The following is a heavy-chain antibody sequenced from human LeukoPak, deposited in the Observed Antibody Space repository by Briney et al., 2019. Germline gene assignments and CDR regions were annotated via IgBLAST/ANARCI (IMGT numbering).Heavy chain of an antibody. CDR1: GFTFSSYG. J-gene: IGHJ4*02. Sequence: GGSLRVSCAASGFTFSSYGMSWVRQAPGKGLEWVSAIGDHGGSTYYADSVKGRFTISRDNSKSTLYLQMNSLRAEDTAVYYCAKVASRADYWGQGALVSVPS. CDR2: IGDHGGST. V-gene: IGHV3-23*01. CDR3: AKVASRADY.